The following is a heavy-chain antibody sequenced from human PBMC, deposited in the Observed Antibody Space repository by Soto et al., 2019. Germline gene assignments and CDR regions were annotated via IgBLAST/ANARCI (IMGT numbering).Heavy chain of an antibody. CDR1: GGSISSSSYY. V-gene: IGHV4-39*01. Sequence: SETLSLTCTVSGGSISSSSYYWGWIRQPPGKGLEWIGSIYYSGSTYYNPSLKSRVTISVDTSKNQFSLKLSSVTAADTAVYYCARHPRGLMVRGGHFDYWGQGTLVTVSS. CDR2: IYYSGST. D-gene: IGHD3-10*01. CDR3: ARHPRGLMVRGGHFDY. J-gene: IGHJ4*02.